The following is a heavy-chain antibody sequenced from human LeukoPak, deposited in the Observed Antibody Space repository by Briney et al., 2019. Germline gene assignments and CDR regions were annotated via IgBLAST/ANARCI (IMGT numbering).Heavy chain of an antibody. Sequence: PGGSLRLSCAASGFTFSSYSMNWVRQAPGKGLEWVSYISSSSSTIYYADSVKGRFTISRDNAKNSLYLQMNSLRAEDTAVYYCAREYYDFWSGYYTFDYWGQGTLVTVSS. J-gene: IGHJ4*02. CDR2: ISSSSSTI. CDR3: AREYYDFWSGYYTFDY. V-gene: IGHV3-48*01. D-gene: IGHD3-3*01. CDR1: GFTFSSYS.